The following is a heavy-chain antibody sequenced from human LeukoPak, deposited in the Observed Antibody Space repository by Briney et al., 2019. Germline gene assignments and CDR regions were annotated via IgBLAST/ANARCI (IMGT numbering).Heavy chain of an antibody. Sequence: GASVKVSCKASGYTFTSYDINWVRQATGQGLEWIGWMNPRNGNTGYAQKFQGRVTMTRDTSISTAYMELRSLRSEDTAVYYCVRDGEGVAISVNYWFDPWGQGTLVTVSS. CDR3: VRDGEGVAISVNYWFDP. D-gene: IGHD3-10*01. J-gene: IGHJ5*02. CDR1: GYTFTSYD. V-gene: IGHV1-8*01. CDR2: MNPRNGNT.